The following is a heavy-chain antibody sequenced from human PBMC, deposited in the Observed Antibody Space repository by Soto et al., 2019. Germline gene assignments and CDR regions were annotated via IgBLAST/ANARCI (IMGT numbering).Heavy chain of an antibody. V-gene: IGHV1-8*01. CDR2: MNPNSGNT. Sequence: QVQLVQSGAEVKKPGASVKVSCKASGYTFTSYDINWVRQATGQGLEWMGWMNPNSGNTGYAQKFQGRVTMTRNTSISTAYMEQSSLRAEDTAVYYCARGYSSWLGRYGMDVWGQGTTVTVSS. J-gene: IGHJ6*02. CDR3: ARGYSSWLGRYGMDV. CDR1: GYTFTSYD. D-gene: IGHD6-13*01.